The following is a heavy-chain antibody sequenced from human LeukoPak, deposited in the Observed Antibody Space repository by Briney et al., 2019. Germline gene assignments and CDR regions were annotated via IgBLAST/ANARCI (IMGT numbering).Heavy chain of an antibody. CDR3: ASALSASGYYY. D-gene: IGHD3-22*01. J-gene: IGHJ4*02. V-gene: IGHV4-34*01. CDR1: GGSFSGFH. CDR2: INRSGST. Sequence: SETLSLTCAVYGGSFSGFHWIWIRQPPGKGLEWIGEINRSGSTNYNSSLKSRVTISVDTSKNQFSLKVSSVTAADTAVYYCASALSASGYYYWGQGTLVTVSS.